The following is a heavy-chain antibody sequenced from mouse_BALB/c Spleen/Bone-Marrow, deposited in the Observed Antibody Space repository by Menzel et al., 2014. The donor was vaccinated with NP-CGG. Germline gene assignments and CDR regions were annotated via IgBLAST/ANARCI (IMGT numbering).Heavy chain of an antibody. V-gene: IGHV1-69*01. D-gene: IGHD2-4*01. Sequence: QVQLQQSGAELGMPGASVKMSCKASGYTFTDNWIYWVKQRPGQGLEWIGAIDTSDSYTNYNQKFMGKASLTVDASSSTAYMQVSGLTSDDSAVYYCARGGHDFSLDYRGQGTSVTVSS. J-gene: IGHJ4*01. CDR3: ARGGHDFSLDY. CDR2: IDTSDSYT. CDR1: GYTFTDNW.